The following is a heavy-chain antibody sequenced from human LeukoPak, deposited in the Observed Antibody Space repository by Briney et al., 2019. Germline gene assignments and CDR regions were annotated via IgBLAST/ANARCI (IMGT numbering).Heavy chain of an antibody. CDR3: ARRPLYCSGGSCSGRRFDP. D-gene: IGHD2-15*01. V-gene: IGHV4-34*01. CDR2: INHSGST. Sequence: SETLSLTCAVYGGSFSGYYWSWIRQPPGKGLEWIGEINHSGSTNYNPSLKSRVTISVDTSKNQFSLKLSSVAAADTAVYYCARRPLYCSGGSCSGRRFDPWGQGTLVTVSS. J-gene: IGHJ5*02. CDR1: GGSFSGYY.